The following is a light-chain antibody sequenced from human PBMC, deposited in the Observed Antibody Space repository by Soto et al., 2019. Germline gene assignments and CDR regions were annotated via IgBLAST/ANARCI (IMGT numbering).Light chain of an antibody. CDR3: QSYDSSLSGGV. J-gene: IGLJ3*02. CDR2: GNN. V-gene: IGLV1-40*01. Sequence: QSVLTQPPSVSGAPGQRVTISCTGSSSNIGAGYDVKWYQQLPGTAPRLLIFGNNNRPSGVPDRFSVSKSGTSASLAFTGLQAEDEADYYCQSYDSSLSGGVFGGGTKLTVL. CDR1: SSNIGAGYD.